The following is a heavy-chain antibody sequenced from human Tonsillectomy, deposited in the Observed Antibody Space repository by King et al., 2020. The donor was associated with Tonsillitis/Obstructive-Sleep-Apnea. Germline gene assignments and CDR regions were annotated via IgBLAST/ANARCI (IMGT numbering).Heavy chain of an antibody. CDR3: ARGGIGYDFAFDI. V-gene: IGHV5-10-1*01. CDR1: GYSFASYW. D-gene: IGHD5-12*01. J-gene: IGHJ3*02. CDR2: IDPSDSYA. Sequence: QLVQSGAEVKEPGESLRISCKGSGYSFASYWINWVRQMPGKGLEWMGKIDPSDSYANYSPSFQGQVTFSVDKSISTAHLQWSSLRASDNAMYYCARGGIGYDFAFDIWGQGTMVTVSS.